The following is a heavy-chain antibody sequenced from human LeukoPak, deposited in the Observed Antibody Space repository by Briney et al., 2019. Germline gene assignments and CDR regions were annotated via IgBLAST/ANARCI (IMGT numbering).Heavy chain of an antibody. J-gene: IGHJ2*01. CDR1: GGFISSSSYY. D-gene: IGHD6-13*01. CDR3: ARPAAAGNSGYFDL. Sequence: SETLSLTCTVSGGFISSSSYYWSWIRQPPGKGLEWIGSIYYSGSTYYNPSLKSRVTISVDTSKNQFSLKLSSVTAADTAVYYCARPAAAGNSGYFDLWGRGTLVTVSS. V-gene: IGHV4-39*07. CDR2: IYYSGST.